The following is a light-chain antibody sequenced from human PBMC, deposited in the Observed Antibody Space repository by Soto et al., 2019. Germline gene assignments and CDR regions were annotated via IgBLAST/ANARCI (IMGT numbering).Light chain of an antibody. CDR3: QQSYSTTRT. J-gene: IGKJ1*01. Sequence: DIQMTQSPSSLSASVEDRVIITCRASQSISNHLNWYQQKPGKAPKLLIFAASSLQSGVPSRFSGSRSGPDFTLTISSLKTEDFATYYGQQSYSTTRTFGQGTKVDIK. V-gene: IGKV1-39*01. CDR1: QSISNH. CDR2: AAS.